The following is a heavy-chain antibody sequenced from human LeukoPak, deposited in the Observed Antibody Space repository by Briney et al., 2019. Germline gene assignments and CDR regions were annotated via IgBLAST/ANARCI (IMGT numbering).Heavy chain of an antibody. CDR1: GGSFSGYY. V-gene: IGHV4-34*01. J-gene: IGHJ4*02. Sequence: SETLFLTCAVYGGSFSGYYWSWIRQPPGKGLEWIGEINHSGSTNYNPSLKSRVTISVDRSKNQFSLKLSSVTAADTAVYYCARVGLVGTSREEYWGQGTLVTVSS. D-gene: IGHD1-26*01. CDR2: INHSGST. CDR3: ARVGLVGTSREEY.